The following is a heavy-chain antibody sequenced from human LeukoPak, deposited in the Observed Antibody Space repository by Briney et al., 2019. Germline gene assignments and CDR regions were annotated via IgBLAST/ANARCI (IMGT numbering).Heavy chain of an antibody. CDR1: GYTFTSYG. CDR2: ISAYNGST. Sequence: ASVKVSCKASGYTFTSYGISWVRQAPGQGLEWMGWISAYNGSTNYAQKLQGRVTMTTDTSTSTAYMELRSLRSDDTAVYYCARSFCSGGSCYFDYWGQGTLVTVSS. V-gene: IGHV1-18*01. J-gene: IGHJ4*02. D-gene: IGHD2-15*01. CDR3: ARSFCSGGSCYFDY.